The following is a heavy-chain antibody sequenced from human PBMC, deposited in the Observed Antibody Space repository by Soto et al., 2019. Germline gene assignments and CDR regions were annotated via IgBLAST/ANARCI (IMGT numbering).Heavy chain of an antibody. CDR1: GGTFSSYA. Sequence: SVKVSCKASGGTFSSYAISWVRQAPGQGLEWMGGIIPIFGTANYTQKFQGRVTITADKSTSTAYMELSSVTAADTAVYYCAKRYSSGWSPLLRRGGFDYWGQGTLVTVSS. CDR3: AKRYSSGWSPLLRRGGFDY. J-gene: IGHJ4*02. V-gene: IGHV1-69*06. D-gene: IGHD6-19*01. CDR2: IIPIFGTA.